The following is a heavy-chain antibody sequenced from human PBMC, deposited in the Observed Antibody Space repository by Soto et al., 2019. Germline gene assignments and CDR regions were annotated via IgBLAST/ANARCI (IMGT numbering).Heavy chain of an antibody. CDR1: GFTFSSYW. CDR3: ARVFYGDIYYFDY. V-gene: IGHV3-7*01. CDR2: IKQDGSEK. J-gene: IGHJ4*02. D-gene: IGHD4-17*01. Sequence: GESLKISCAASGFTFSSYWMSWVRQAPGKGLEWVANIKQDGSEKYYVDSVKGRFTISRDNAKNSLYLQMNSLRAEDTAVYYCARVFYGDIYYFDYWGQGTLVTVSS.